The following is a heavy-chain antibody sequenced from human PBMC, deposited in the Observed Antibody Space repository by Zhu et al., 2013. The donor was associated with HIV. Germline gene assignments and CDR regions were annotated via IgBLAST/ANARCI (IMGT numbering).Heavy chain of an antibody. J-gene: IGHJ6*02. CDR3: ASGNVVPAASYYYYGMDV. Sequence: QVQLVQSGAEVKKPGSSVKVSCKASGGTFSSYAISWVRQAPGQGLEWMGGIIPIFGTANYAQKFQGRVTITADESTSTAYMELSSLRSEDTAVYYCASGNVVPAASYYYYGMDVWGQGTTVTVSS. V-gene: IGHV1-69*01. CDR1: GGTFSSYA. D-gene: IGHD2-2*01. CDR2: IIPIFGTA.